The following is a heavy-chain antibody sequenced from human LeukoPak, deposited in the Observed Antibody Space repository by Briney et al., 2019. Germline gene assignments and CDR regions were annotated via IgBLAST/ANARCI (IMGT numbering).Heavy chain of an antibody. CDR3: ARVGALGLYDILTGYYDWFDP. CDR2: IIPIFGTA. CDR1: GSTFSSYA. D-gene: IGHD3-9*01. J-gene: IGHJ5*02. V-gene: IGHV1-69*13. Sequence: ASVKVSCKASGSTFSSYAISWVRQAPGQGLEWMGGIIPIFGTANYAQKFQGRVTITADESTSTAYMELSSLRSEDTAVYYCARVGALGLYDILTGYYDWFDPWGQGTLVTVSS.